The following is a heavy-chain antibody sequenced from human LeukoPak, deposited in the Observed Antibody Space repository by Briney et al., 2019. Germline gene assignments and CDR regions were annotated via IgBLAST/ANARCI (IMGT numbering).Heavy chain of an antibody. J-gene: IGHJ4*02. CDR3: ASRDSSSSIDY. V-gene: IGHV4-61*02. CDR2: IYTSGST. Sequence: KPSQTLSLTCTVSGGSISSGSYYWSWIRQPAGKGLEWIGRIYTSGSTNYNPSLKSRVTISEDTSKNQFSLKLSSVTAADTAVYYCASRDSSSSIDYWGQGTLVTVSS. D-gene: IGHD6-13*01. CDR1: GGSISSGSYY.